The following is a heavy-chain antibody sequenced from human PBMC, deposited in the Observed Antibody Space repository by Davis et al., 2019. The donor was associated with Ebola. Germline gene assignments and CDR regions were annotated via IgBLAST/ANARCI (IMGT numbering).Heavy chain of an antibody. Sequence: GESLKISCAASGFTFSSYWMSWVRQAPGKGLEWVANIKQDGSEKYYVDSVKGRFTISRDNAKNSLYLQMNSLRAEYTAVYYCARNDIVAKNWDQGTLVTVSS. CDR3: ARNDIVAKN. CDR1: GFTFSSYW. D-gene: IGHD5-12*01. J-gene: IGHJ4*02. V-gene: IGHV3-7*01. CDR2: IKQDGSEK.